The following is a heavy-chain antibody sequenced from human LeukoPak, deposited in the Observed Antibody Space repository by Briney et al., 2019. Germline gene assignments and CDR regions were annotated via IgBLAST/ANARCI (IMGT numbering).Heavy chain of an antibody. CDR1: GYSFTSYW. D-gene: IGHD3-10*01. Sequence: GESLKISCKGSGYSFTSYWIGWVRQMPGKGLEWMGIIYPGDSDTRYSPSFQGQVTISADNSISTAYLQWSSLKASDTAMYYCARLHYYGSGSYYNGGNWFDPWGQGTLVTVSS. J-gene: IGHJ5*02. CDR3: ARLHYYGSGSYYNGGNWFDP. CDR2: IYPGDSDT. V-gene: IGHV5-51*01.